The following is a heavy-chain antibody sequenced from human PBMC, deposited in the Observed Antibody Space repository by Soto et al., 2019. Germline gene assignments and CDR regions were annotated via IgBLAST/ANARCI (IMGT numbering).Heavy chain of an antibody. CDR3: AGIAAAGTYYYYYYGMDV. J-gene: IGHJ6*02. CDR1: GFTFSSYA. D-gene: IGHD6-13*01. CDR2: ISYDGSST. Sequence: PGGSLRLSCAASGFTFSSYAMHWVRQAPGKGLEWVAVISYDGSSTSYADSVKGRFTISRDNAKNTLYLQMNSLRAEDTAVYYCAGIAAAGTYYYYYYGMDVWGQGTTVTVSS. V-gene: IGHV3-30*04.